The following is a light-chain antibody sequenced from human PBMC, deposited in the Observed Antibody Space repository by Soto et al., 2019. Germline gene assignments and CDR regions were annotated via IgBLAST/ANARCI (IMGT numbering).Light chain of an antibody. CDR3: QQYGSSGT. V-gene: IGKV3-20*01. J-gene: IGKJ1*01. CDR2: GAS. Sequence: EIVLPQSPGTRSLSPGEIATLSFRASQSVSNNYLAWYQQKPGQAPRTLIYGASNRATGIPDRFSGSGSGTDFTLTISRLEPEDFAVYYCQQYGSSGTFGQGTKVDIK. CDR1: QSVSNNY.